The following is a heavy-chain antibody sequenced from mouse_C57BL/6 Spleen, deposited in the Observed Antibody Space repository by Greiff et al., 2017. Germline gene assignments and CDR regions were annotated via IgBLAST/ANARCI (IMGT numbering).Heavy chain of an antibody. J-gene: IGHJ2*01. Sequence: QVQLQQPGTELVKPGASVKLSCTASGYTFTSYWMHWVKQRPGQGLEWIGNINPSNGGTNYNEKFKSKATLTVDKSSSTAYMQLSSLTSEDSAVYYCARFTTVVAHFDYWGQGTTLTVSS. D-gene: IGHD1-1*01. CDR1: GYTFTSYW. CDR3: ARFTTVVAHFDY. CDR2: INPSNGGT. V-gene: IGHV1-53*01.